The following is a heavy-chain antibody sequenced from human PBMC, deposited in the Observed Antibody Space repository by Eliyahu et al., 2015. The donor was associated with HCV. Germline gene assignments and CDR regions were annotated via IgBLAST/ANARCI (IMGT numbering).Heavy chain of an antibody. J-gene: IGHJ4*02. CDR1: GGSISSYY. D-gene: IGHD4-17*01. Sequence: QVQLQESGPGLVKPSETLSLTCTVSGGSISSYYWSWIRQPPGKGLEWIGYIYYSGSTNYNPSLKSRVTISVDTSKNQFSLKLSSVTAADTAVYYCARHRGYGESLFDYWGQGTLVTVSS. V-gene: IGHV4-59*08. CDR2: IYYSGST. CDR3: ARHRGYGESLFDY.